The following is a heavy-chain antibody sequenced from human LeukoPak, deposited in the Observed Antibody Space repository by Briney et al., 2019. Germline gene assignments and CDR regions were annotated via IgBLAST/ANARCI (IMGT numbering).Heavy chain of an antibody. CDR1: GFPFSSYG. Sequence: GGSLRLSCAASGFPFSSYGMHWVRQAPGKGLGWVAFIPYDGSDKFYADSVKGRFTISRDNSKNTLYLQMNSLRAEDTAVYYCAAMTSVTTGDYWGQGTLVTVSS. J-gene: IGHJ4*02. V-gene: IGHV3-30*02. CDR3: AAMTSVTTGDY. D-gene: IGHD4-11*01. CDR2: IPYDGSDK.